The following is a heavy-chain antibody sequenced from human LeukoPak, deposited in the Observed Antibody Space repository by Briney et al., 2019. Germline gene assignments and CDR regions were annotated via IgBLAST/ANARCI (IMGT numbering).Heavy chain of an antibody. CDR1: GFTFSHYW. J-gene: IGHJ4*02. CDR2: IKQDGSEK. D-gene: IGHD3-16*01. Sequence: PGGSLRLSCAASGFTFSHYWMSWVRQAAGKGLEWVANIKQDGSEKYYADSVKGRFTISRDNAKNSLVLQMNSLRVEDTAVYYCARGRWGHFDYWGQGTLVTVSS. V-gene: IGHV3-7*01. CDR3: ARGRWGHFDY.